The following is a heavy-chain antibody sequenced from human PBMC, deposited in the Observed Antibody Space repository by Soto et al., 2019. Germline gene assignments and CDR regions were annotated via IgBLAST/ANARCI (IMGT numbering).Heavy chain of an antibody. Sequence: PSETLSLTCTVSGGSVSSYYWSWIRQSPGKGLEWIGYVYYSGSTKYRPSLKSRVTISVDTSKNQFSLKVSSATAADTAVYYCVTIRHCTNGVCYAECWGQGTQVTVSS. CDR1: GGSVSSYY. D-gene: IGHD2-8*01. V-gene: IGHV4-59*08. J-gene: IGHJ4*02. CDR3: VTIRHCTNGVCYAEC. CDR2: VYYSGST.